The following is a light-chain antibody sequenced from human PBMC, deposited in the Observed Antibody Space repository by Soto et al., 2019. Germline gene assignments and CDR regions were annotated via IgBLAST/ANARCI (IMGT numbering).Light chain of an antibody. CDR1: QSVSSN. CDR3: QQYNNWHPWT. V-gene: IGKV3-15*01. CDR2: GAS. J-gene: IGKJ1*01. Sequence: EIVLTQSPATLSLSPGERATLSCRASQSVSSNLAWYQQKPGQAPRLLIYGASTRANGIPARFSGSGSGTEFTLTISSLQSEDFAVYYCQQYNNWHPWTFGQGTKVDIK.